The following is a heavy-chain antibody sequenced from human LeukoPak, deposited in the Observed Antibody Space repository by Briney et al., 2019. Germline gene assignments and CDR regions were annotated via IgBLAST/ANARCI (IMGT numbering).Heavy chain of an antibody. J-gene: IGHJ5*02. CDR1: GGSFSGYY. CDR3: ARGPQKPYNAYDGSFDP. CDR2: INHSGST. V-gene: IGHV4-34*01. Sequence: SETLSLTCAVYGGSFSGYYWSWIRQPPGKGLEWIGEINHSGSTNYNPSLKSRVTISVDTSKNQFSLYVRSVTAADTAVYYCARGPQKPYNAYDGSFDPRGQGILVTVSS. D-gene: IGHD3-10*01.